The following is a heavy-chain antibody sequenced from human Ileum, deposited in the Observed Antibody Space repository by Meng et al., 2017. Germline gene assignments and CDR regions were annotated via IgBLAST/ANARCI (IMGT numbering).Heavy chain of an antibody. CDR2: INHSGST. CDR3: ARGGGRYGPDFDY. D-gene: IGHD3-16*01. Sequence: GQLKQWGEGLLKAAETLSLSGGCYGGSFSGYYWSWIRQPPGKGLEWIGEINHSGSTNYNPSLKSRVTISVDTSKNQFSLKLSSVTAADTAVYYCARGGGRYGPDFDYWGQGTLVTVSS. V-gene: IGHV4-34*01. J-gene: IGHJ4*02. CDR1: GGSFSGYY.